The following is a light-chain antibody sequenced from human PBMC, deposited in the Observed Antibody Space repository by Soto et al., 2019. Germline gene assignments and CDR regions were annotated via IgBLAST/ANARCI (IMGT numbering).Light chain of an antibody. J-gene: IGKJ4*01. CDR2: GAA. CDR1: RSVTNNY. CDR3: PQYGIWLLP. V-gene: IGKV3-20*01. Sequence: EIVLPQTPGTLSLSPGERVTLSCRASRSVTNNYVAWYQQIPGQAPRLLIYGAASRAAGIPDRFSGSGSATDFSLAIFRLEPEDFIVYFCPQYGIWLLPSCGGSMVDIK.